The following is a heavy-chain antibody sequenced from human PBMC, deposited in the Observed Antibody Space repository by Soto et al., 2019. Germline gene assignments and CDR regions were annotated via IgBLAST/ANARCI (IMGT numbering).Heavy chain of an antibody. CDR2: ISSSSSYI. D-gene: IGHD5-18*01. CDR3: ARAVELWLLIDY. CDR1: GFTFSIYS. V-gene: IGHV3-21*01. J-gene: IGHJ4*02. Sequence: GGSLRLSCAASGFTFSIYSMNWVRQAPGKGLEWVSSISSSSSYIYYADSVKGRFTISRDNAKNSLYLQMNSLRAEDTAVYYCARAVELWLLIDYWGQGTLVTVSS.